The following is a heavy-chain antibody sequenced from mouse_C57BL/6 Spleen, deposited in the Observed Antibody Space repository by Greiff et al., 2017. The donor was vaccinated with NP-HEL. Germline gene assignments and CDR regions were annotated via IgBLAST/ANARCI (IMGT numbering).Heavy chain of an antibody. J-gene: IGHJ3*01. V-gene: IGHV14-1*01. CDR3: TSASSGPAWFAY. CDR1: GFNIKDYY. D-gene: IGHD3-1*01. Sequence: VQLQQSGAELVRPGASVKLSCTASGFNIKDYYMHWVKQRPEQGLEWIGRIDPEDGDTEYAPKFQGKASMTADTSSNTAYLQLSSLTSEDTAFSYCTSASSGPAWFAYWGQGALVTVSA. CDR2: IDPEDGDT.